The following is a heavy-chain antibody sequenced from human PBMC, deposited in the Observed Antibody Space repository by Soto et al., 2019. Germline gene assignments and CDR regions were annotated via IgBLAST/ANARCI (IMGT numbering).Heavy chain of an antibody. CDR3: ARREIQGPIDY. J-gene: IGHJ4*02. V-gene: IGHV4-28*01. Sequence: PSETLSLTCAVSGYSISSSNWWGWIRQPPGNGLEWIGYIYYSGTTYYNPYLKSRVTMSVDTSKNQFSLKLTSVTAVDTAVYYCARREIQGPIDYWGQGTLVTVS. CDR1: GYSISSSNW. D-gene: IGHD1-26*01. CDR2: IYYSGTT.